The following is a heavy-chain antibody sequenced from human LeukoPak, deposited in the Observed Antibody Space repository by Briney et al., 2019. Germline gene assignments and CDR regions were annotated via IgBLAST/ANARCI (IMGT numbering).Heavy chain of an antibody. CDR2: INSDGSTT. CDR1: GFTFSNYW. V-gene: IGHV3-74*01. D-gene: IGHD2/OR15-2a*01. CDR3: ARDYCISTSCFPDV. Sequence: GGSLRLSCAASGFTFSNYWMHWVRQAPGKGLVWVSRINSDGSTTSYADSVKGRFTISRDNAKNTLYLQMNRLRAEDTAVYYCARDYCISTSCFPDVWGEGTTVTVSS. J-gene: IGHJ6*04.